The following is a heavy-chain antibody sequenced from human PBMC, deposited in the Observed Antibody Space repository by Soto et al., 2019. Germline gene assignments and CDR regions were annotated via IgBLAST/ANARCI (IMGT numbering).Heavy chain of an antibody. Sequence: QVQLVQSGAEVKKPGSSVKVSCKASGGTFSSYTISWGRQAPGQGLEWMGRIIPILGIANYAQKFQGRVTITAAKSTSTASMELSSLRSEDTAVYYCARDSPPRLWGQGTLVTVSS. CDR2: IIPILGIA. V-gene: IGHV1-69*02. D-gene: IGHD2-21*01. CDR3: ARDSPPRL. CDR1: GGTFSSYT. J-gene: IGHJ4*02.